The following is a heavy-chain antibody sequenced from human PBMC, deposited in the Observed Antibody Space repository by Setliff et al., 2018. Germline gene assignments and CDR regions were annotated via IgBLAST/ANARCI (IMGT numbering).Heavy chain of an antibody. Sequence: SETLSLTCTVSGGSISGYYWNWIRQTPEMRLEWIGHIHFSGNTHFNPSLMSRVTMSVDTSKNQFSLNVNSVTSADTAVYYCVRDRTAYSYGLDVWGQGTTVTVSS. J-gene: IGHJ6*02. D-gene: IGHD5-18*01. CDR2: IHFSGNT. CDR3: VRDRTAYSYGLDV. CDR1: GGSISGYY. V-gene: IGHV4-59*01.